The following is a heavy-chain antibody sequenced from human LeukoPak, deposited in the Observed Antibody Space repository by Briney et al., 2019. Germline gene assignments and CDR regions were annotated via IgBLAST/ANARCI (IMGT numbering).Heavy chain of an antibody. CDR1: GIIFSNYW. J-gene: IGHJ4*02. D-gene: IGHD5-18*01. CDR3: ARGGGYSYGSFDY. Sequence: PGGSLRLSCAASGIIFSNYWMHWVRQAPGKGLVWVSRINRDGSSTNYADSVKGRFTISRDNAKNTEYLQMNSLRAEDTAVYYCARGGGYSYGSFDYWGQGTLVTVSS. V-gene: IGHV3-74*01. CDR2: INRDGSST.